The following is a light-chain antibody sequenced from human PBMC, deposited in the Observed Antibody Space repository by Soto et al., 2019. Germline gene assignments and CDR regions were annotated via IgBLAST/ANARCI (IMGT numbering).Light chain of an antibody. CDR2: DAS. Sequence: DIQMTQSPSSLSASVGDRVTITCQASQDISNYLNWYQQKPGKAPKLLIYDASNLETGVPSRFSGSESGTDFTFTINSQQPEDIATYYCQQYDNPSWTFGQGTKVEIK. CDR1: QDISNY. V-gene: IGKV1-33*01. CDR3: QQYDNPSWT. J-gene: IGKJ1*01.